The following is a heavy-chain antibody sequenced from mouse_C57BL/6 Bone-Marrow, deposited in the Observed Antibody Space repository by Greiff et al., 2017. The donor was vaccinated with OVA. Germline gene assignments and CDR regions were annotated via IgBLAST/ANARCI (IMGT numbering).Heavy chain of an antibody. CDR1: GYTFTDYN. CDR2: INPNNGGT. J-gene: IGHJ2*01. V-gene: IGHV1-22*01. Sequence: VEPGASVKMSCKASGYTFTDYNMHWVKQSHGKSLEWIGYINPNNGGTSYNQKFKGKATLTVNKSSSTAYMELRSLTSEDSAVYYCARPSTVGATEYFDYWGQGTTLTVSS. D-gene: IGHD1-1*01. CDR3: ARPSTVGATEYFDY.